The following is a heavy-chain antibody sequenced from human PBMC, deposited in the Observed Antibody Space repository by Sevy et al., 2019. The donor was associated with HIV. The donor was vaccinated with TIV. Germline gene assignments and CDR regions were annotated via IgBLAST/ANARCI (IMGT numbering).Heavy chain of an antibody. CDR2: ISAHNGDT. J-gene: IGHJ4*02. D-gene: IGHD2-15*01. CDR1: GYTFTSYR. Sequence: ASVKVSCKTSGYTFTSYRITWVRQAPGQGLEWMGWISAHNGDTNYAQKLQGRVTMISETSTSTAYMVLRSRRSDDTAISYCARAYCSGGSCYSLAYWGQGTLVTVSS. CDR3: ARAYCSGGSCYSLAY. V-gene: IGHV1-18*01.